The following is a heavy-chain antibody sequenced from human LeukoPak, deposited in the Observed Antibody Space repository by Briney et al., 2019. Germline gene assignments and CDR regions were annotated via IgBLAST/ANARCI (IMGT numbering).Heavy chain of an antibody. D-gene: IGHD5-12*01. Sequence: GGSLRLSCAASGFTFSNYGMHWVRQAPGKGLEWVAVISYDGSNKFYADSVKGRFTISRDNSKNTLYLQMNSLRTEDTAVYYRARDLRSGYDFVDYWGQGTLVTVSS. CDR3: ARDLRSGYDFVDY. CDR1: GFTFSNYG. CDR2: ISYDGSNK. J-gene: IGHJ4*02. V-gene: IGHV3-30*03.